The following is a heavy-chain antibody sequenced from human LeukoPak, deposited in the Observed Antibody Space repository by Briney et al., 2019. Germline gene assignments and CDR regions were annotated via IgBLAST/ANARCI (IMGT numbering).Heavy chain of an antibody. V-gene: IGHV1-2*02. Sequence: ASVKVSCKASGYTFTGYYMHWVRQAPGQGLEWMGWINPNSGGTNCAQKFQGRVTMTRDTSISTAYMELRSLRSDDTAVYYCARDFRAAMVSDWFDPWGQGTLVTVSS. CDR2: INPNSGGT. J-gene: IGHJ5*02. D-gene: IGHD5-18*01. CDR3: ARDFRAAMVSDWFDP. CDR1: GYTFTGYY.